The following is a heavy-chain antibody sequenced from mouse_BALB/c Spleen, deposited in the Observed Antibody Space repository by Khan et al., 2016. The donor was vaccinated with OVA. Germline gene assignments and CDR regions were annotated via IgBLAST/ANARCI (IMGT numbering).Heavy chain of an antibody. J-gene: IGHJ4*01. CDR1: GYTFTSYW. CDR3: TREVRLHYYAMDC. Sequence: QVQLKQSGAELVRPGASVKLSCKASGYTFTSYWINWVKQRPGQGLEWIGNIYPSDTYTNYNQKFKDKATLTVDKSSSTAYMQLSSPTSEDSAVYYCTREVRLHYYAMDCWGQGTSVTVSS. V-gene: IGHV1-69*02. CDR2: IYPSDTYT. D-gene: IGHD2-14*01.